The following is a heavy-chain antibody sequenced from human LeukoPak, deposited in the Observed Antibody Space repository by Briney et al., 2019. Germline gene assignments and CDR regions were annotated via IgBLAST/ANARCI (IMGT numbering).Heavy chain of an antibody. CDR1: GGSFSGYY. V-gene: IGHV4-34*01. CDR3: AALVGATGDYFDY. Sequence: SETLSLTCAVHGGSFSGYYWSWIRQPPGKGLEWIGEINHSGSTNYNPSLKSRVTISVDTSKNQFSLKLSSVTAADTAVYYCAALVGATGDYFDYWGQGTLVTVSS. CDR2: INHSGST. D-gene: IGHD1-26*01. J-gene: IGHJ4*02.